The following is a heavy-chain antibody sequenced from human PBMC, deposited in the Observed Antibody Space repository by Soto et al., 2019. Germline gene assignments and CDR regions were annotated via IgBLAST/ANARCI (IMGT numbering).Heavy chain of an antibody. J-gene: IGHJ4*02. V-gene: IGHV4-31*03. D-gene: IGHD3-10*01. CDR2: IYYSGST. CDR1: GGSISSGGYY. CDR3: ARVWRGKGSYYNYDY. Sequence: PSETLSLTGSVSGGSISSGGYYWSWIRQHSGKGLEWIGYIYYSGSTCYNPSLKSRVTISVDTSKNQFSLKLSSVTAADTAVYYCARVWRGKGSYYNYDYWGQGTLVTVSS.